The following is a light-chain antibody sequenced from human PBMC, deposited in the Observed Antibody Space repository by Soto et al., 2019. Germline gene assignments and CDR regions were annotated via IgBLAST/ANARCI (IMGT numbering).Light chain of an antibody. CDR3: QHLHSYPLT. CDR2: AAS. J-gene: IGKJ4*01. CDR1: QDIRSY. V-gene: IGKV1-9*01. Sequence: DIQLTQSPSFLSASVGDRVTITCRASQDIRSYLAWYQQKPGKAPNLLIYAASTLQSGVPSRFSGSGSGTEFTLTISSLQPEDFASYYCQHLHSYPLTCGGGTKVEI.